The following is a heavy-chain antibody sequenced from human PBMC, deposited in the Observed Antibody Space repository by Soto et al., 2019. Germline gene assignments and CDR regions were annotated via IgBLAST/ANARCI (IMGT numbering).Heavy chain of an antibody. CDR2: IIPMFGTA. CDR3: ATGPPPAHCIRSSCYSVVSWFDP. J-gene: IGHJ5*02. CDR1: GGTFNNYT. V-gene: IGHV1-69*01. D-gene: IGHD3-10*02. Sequence: QEQLVQSGAEMKKPGSSVTVSCKASGGTFNNYTITWVRQVPGQGFEWMGGIIPMFGTANFAQKSQARPTINRVEFMTTAHMELTGLRSDDTSVYFGATGPPPAHCIRSSCYSVVSWFDPWGQGTLVTVSS.